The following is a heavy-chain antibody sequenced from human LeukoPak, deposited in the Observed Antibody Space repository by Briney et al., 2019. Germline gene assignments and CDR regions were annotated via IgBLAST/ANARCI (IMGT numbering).Heavy chain of an antibody. CDR2: IYESGTT. CDR3: ARGAWATRLAS. J-gene: IGHJ4*02. Sequence: PSETLSLTCAVYGESLNSYYWSWVPQPPGEGREWRGEIYESGTTKYNPSLQSRVAISMVPSKQQFSLILSSVTAADTAVYYCARGAWATRLASWGLGTPVIVSS. V-gene: IGHV4-34*01. CDR1: GESLNSYY. D-gene: IGHD2-15*01.